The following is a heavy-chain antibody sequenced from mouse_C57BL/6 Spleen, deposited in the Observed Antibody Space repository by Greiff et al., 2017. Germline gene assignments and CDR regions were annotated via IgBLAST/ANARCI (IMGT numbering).Heavy chain of an antibody. CDR3: ARYSSGLFAY. Sequence: QVQLQQSGAELVRPGSSVKLSCKASGYTFTSYWMHWVKQRPIQGLEWIGNIDPSDSETHYNQKFKDKATLTVDKSSSTAYMQLSSLTSEDSAVYYWARYSSGLFAYWGQGTLVTVSA. V-gene: IGHV1-52*01. D-gene: IGHD3-2*02. CDR2: IDPSDSET. CDR1: GYTFTSYW. J-gene: IGHJ3*01.